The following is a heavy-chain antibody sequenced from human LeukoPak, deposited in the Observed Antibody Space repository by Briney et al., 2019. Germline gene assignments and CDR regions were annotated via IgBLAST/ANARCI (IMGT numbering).Heavy chain of an antibody. V-gene: IGHV1-8*03. CDR3: ARGWREDYYYYYMDV. CDR1: GYTFTSYD. CDR2: MNPNSGNT. Sequence: GASVKVSCKASGYTFTSYDINWVRQATGQGLEWMGWMNPNSGNTGYAQKFQGRVTITRNTSISTAYMELSSLRSEDTAVYYCARGWREDYYYYYMDVWGKGTTVTVSS. J-gene: IGHJ6*03. D-gene: IGHD1-1*01.